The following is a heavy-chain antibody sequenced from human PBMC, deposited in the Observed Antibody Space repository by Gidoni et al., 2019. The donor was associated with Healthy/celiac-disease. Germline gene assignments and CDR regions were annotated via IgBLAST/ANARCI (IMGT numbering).Heavy chain of an antibody. CDR3: ARYPGIAVAGPRAEYFQH. Sequence: QVQLVQSGAEVKKPGSSVKVSCKASGGTFSSYTISWVRQAPGQGLEWMGRIIPILGIANYAQKFQGRVTITADKSTSTAYMELSSLRSEDTAVYYCARYPGIAVAGPRAEYFQHWGQGTLVTVSS. J-gene: IGHJ1*01. V-gene: IGHV1-69*02. CDR1: GGTFSSYT. D-gene: IGHD6-19*01. CDR2: IIPILGIA.